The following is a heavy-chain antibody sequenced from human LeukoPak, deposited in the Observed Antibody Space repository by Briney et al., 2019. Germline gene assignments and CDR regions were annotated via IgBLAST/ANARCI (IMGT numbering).Heavy chain of an antibody. CDR2: ISGSGGST. CDR3: AKDVGPMVRGVIIYDY. D-gene: IGHD3-10*01. V-gene: IGHV3-23*01. CDR1: GFTFSSYA. J-gene: IGHJ4*02. Sequence: QPGGSLRLSCAASGFTFSSYAMSWVRQAPGKGLEWVSAISGSGGSTYYADSVKGRFTISRDNSKNTLYLQMNSLRAEDTAVYYCAKDVGPMVRGVIIYDYWGQGTLVTVSS.